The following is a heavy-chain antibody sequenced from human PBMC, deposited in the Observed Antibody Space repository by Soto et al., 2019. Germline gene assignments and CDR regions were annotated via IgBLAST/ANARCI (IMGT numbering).Heavy chain of an antibody. CDR2: ITWTSGSV. CDR3: AKDTARIDNGDLPLFDS. V-gene: IGHV3-9*01. CDR1: GFTFDAYA. Sequence: EVQLVESGGGLVQPGRSLRLSCAASGFTFDAYARHWVRQTPGKGLEWVAGITWTSGSVLYADSVKGRFTISRDNAKNTLHLQFNTLRAEDTALYYCAKDTARIDNGDLPLFDSWGQGTLVTVSS. D-gene: IGHD4-17*01. J-gene: IGHJ4*02.